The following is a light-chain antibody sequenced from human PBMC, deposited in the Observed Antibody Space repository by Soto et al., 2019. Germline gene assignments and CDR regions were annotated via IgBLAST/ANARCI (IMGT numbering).Light chain of an antibody. J-gene: IGKJ1*01. V-gene: IGKV3-20*01. CDR1: QTIGSIY. Sequence: EIVLTLSPGTLSLSPWESATISCRASQTIGSIYLAWYQQRPGQAPKLLIYGVANTATVIPDRFSATGSETDFTLAFSRLEPEDFAVYYCQQYRTPSRTFGQGNKV. CDR3: QQYRTPSRT. CDR2: GVA.